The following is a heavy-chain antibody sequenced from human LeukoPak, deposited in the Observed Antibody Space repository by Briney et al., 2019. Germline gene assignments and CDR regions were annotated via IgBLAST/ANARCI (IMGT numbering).Heavy chain of an antibody. CDR2: IFTGST. CDR3: ARRLRTYFDY. Sequence: KPSETLSLTCAVYGGSFSGYYWSWIRQPPGKGLEWIGYIFTGSTTYNPSLKGRVTISVDTSKNQFSLKLSSVTAADTAVYYCARRLRTYFDYWGQGSLVTVSS. J-gene: IGHJ4*02. CDR1: GGSFSGYY. V-gene: IGHV4-4*09.